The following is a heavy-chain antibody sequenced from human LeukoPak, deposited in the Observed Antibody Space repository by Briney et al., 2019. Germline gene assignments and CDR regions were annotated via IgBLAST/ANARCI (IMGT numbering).Heavy chain of an antibody. CDR3: ARMRYNWNYGGAFDI. J-gene: IGHJ3*02. D-gene: IGHD1-7*01. Sequence: PSETLSLTCTVSGGSISSSSYYWGWIRQPPGKGLEWIGSIYYSGSTYYNPSLKSRVTISVDTSKNQFSLKLSSVTAADTAVYYCARMRYNWNYGGAFDIWAKGQWSPSLQ. CDR2: IYYSGST. V-gene: IGHV4-39*07. CDR1: GGSISSSSYY.